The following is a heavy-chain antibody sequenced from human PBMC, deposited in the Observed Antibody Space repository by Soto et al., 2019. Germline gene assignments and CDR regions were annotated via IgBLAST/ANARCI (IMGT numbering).Heavy chain of an antibody. J-gene: IGHJ6*03. CDR3: ARLNGSGTNYYMDV. V-gene: IGHV1-18*01. D-gene: IGHD3-10*01. Sequence: QVQLVQSGAELKKPGASAKVSCKASGYMFTSYGISWVRQAPGQGLEWMAWISVNNGNTNYAQKFQGLVTMTKDTSTNTAHMELRSLRYDDTAVYYCARLNGSGTNYYMDVWGKGTTVIVSS. CDR1: GYMFTSYG. CDR2: ISVNNGNT.